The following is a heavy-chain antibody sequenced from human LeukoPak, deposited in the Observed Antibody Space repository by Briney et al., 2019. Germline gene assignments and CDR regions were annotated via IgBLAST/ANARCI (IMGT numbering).Heavy chain of an antibody. CDR3: ASPRAFGGVIVMNYFDY. V-gene: IGHV3-23*01. J-gene: IGHJ4*02. CDR2: ISGSGGST. Sequence: GGSLRLSCAASGFTFSSFALSWVRQAPGKGLEWVSAISGSGGSTYYADSVKGRFTISRDNSKNTLHLQMNSLRAGATAVDYCASPRAFGGVIVMNYFDYWGQGTLVTVSS. CDR1: GFTFSSFA. D-gene: IGHD3-16*02.